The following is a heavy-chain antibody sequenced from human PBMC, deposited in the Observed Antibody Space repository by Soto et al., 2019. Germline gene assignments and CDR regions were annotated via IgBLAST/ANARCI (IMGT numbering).Heavy chain of an antibody. CDR3: AREVVVVAATYYFDY. CDR1: GGSISRSTYY. D-gene: IGHD2-15*01. J-gene: IGHJ4*02. CDR2: IYYSGNT. V-gene: IGHV4-39*02. Sequence: SETLCLTCTVSGGSISRSTYYGGWIRQPPGKGLEWIGSIYYSGNTYYNPSLKSRVTISVDTSKKQFSLKLNSVTAADTAVYYCAREVVVVAATYYFDYWGQGALVTVSS.